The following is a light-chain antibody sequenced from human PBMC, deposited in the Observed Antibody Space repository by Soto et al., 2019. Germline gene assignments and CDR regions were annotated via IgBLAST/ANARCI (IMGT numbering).Light chain of an antibody. CDR3: QQNGSLPIT. J-gene: IGKJ5*01. CDR1: QSLTGGY. V-gene: IGKV3-20*01. Sequence: DIALTQAPGTLSFSPGERATLSCRASQSLTGGYLAWFQQKPGQTPRLLIYSASNRATGIPDRFSGSGSGTDFTLTISRLVPEDFVVYYCQQNGSLPITFGQGTRLEIK. CDR2: SAS.